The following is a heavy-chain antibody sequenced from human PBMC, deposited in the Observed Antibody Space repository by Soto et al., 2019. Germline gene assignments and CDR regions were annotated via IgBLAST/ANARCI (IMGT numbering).Heavy chain of an antibody. Sequence: GGSLRLSCAASGFTFSSYSMNWVRQAPGKGLEWVSSISSSSSYIYYADSVKGRFTISRDNAKNSLYLQMNSLRAEDTAVYYCARPLLSTTGDYYYYYMDVWGKGTTVTVSS. CDR2: ISSSSSYI. V-gene: IGHV3-21*01. J-gene: IGHJ6*03. D-gene: IGHD7-27*01. CDR3: ARPLLSTTGDYYYYYMDV. CDR1: GFTFSSYS.